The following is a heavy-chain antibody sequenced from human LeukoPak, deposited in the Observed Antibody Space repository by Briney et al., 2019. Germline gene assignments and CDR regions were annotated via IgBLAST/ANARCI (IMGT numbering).Heavy chain of an antibody. CDR3: AREGRWGMKYYFDF. V-gene: IGHV4-59*11. CDR1: GGSFTGHY. J-gene: IGHJ4*02. D-gene: IGHD4-23*01. Sequence: KALETLSLTCNVSGGSFTGHYWSWVRQSPEKGLEWIGQIYHTGSTHYNPSLRSRFAISVDTSKNKFFLNVKSVTAADTAVYYCAREGRWGMKYYFDFWGQGTLVIVSS. CDR2: IYHTGST.